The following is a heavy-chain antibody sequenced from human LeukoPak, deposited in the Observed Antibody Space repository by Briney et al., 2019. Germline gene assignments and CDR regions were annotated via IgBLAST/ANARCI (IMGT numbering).Heavy chain of an antibody. V-gene: IGHV3-66*02. J-gene: IGHJ6*03. CDR2: IYSGGST. D-gene: IGHD6-13*01. CDR3: ASKAAAPFYYYYYKHV. Sequence: GGSLRLSCAASGFTVSSNYMSWVRQAPGKGLEWVSVIYSGGSTYYADSVKGRFTISRDNSKNTLYLQMNSLRAEDTAVYYCASKAAAPFYYYYYKHVWGKGTTVTVSS. CDR1: GFTVSSNY.